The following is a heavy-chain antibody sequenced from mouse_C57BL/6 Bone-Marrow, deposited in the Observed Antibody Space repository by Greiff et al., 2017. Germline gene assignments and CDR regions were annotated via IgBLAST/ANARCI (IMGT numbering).Heavy chain of an antibody. J-gene: IGHJ4*01. CDR3: AREDWRFYYAMDY. CDR1: GYTFTSYW. D-gene: IGHD4-1*01. CDR2: IYPGSGST. V-gene: IGHV1-55*01. Sequence: VQLQQPGAELVKPGASVKMSCKASGYTFTSYWLTWVKQRPGQGLEWIGDIYPGSGSTNYNEKFKSKATLTVDTSSSTAYMQLSSLTSEDSAVYYCAREDWRFYYAMDYWGQGTSVTVSS.